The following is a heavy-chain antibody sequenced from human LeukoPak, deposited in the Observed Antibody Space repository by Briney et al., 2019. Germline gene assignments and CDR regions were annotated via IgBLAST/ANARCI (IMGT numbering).Heavy chain of an antibody. D-gene: IGHD1-26*01. V-gene: IGHV3-74*01. J-gene: IGHJ1*01. CDR3: ARVLVGATGRFSSAEYFQH. CDR2: INTDGSST. Sequence: GGSLRLSCAASGFTFSSYWMHWVRQAPGKGLVWVSRINTDGSSTSYADSVKGRFTISRDNAKNTLYLQMNSLRAEDTAVYYCARVLVGATGRFSSAEYFQHWGQGTLVTVSS. CDR1: GFTFSSYW.